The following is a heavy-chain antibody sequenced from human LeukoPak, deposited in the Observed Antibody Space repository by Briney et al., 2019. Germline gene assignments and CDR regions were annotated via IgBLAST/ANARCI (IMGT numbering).Heavy chain of an antibody. Sequence: GASVKVSCKASGYTFTSYDISWVRQATGQGLEWMGWMNPNSGNTGYAQKFQGRVTMTRNTSISTAYMELSSLRSEDTAVYYCARGDVLLDAFDIWGQGTMVTVSS. V-gene: IGHV1-8*01. CDR3: ARGDVLLDAFDI. CDR2: MNPNSGNT. CDR1: GYTFTSYD. J-gene: IGHJ3*02. D-gene: IGHD3-10*01.